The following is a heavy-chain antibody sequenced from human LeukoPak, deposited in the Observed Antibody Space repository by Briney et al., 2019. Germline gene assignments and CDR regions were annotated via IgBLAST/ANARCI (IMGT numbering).Heavy chain of an antibody. J-gene: IGHJ3*02. CDR3: AKETGGYCSGGSCYLGYAFDI. V-gene: IGHV3-9*03. D-gene: IGHD2-15*01. CDR2: ISWNSGSI. CDR1: GFTFDDYA. Sequence: GGSLRLSCAASGFTFDDYAMHWVRQAPGKGLEWVSGISWNSGSIGYADSVKGRFTISRDNAKNSLYLQMNSLRAEDMALYYCAKETGGYCSGGSCYLGYAFDIWGQGTMVTVSS.